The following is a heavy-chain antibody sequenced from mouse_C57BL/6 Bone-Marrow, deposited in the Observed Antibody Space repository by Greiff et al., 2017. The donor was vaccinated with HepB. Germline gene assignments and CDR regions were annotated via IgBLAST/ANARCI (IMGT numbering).Heavy chain of an antibody. Sequence: VQVVESGPELVKPGASVKLSCKASGYTFTSYDINWVKQRPGQGLEWIGWIYPRDGSTKYNEKFKGKATLTVDTSSSTAYMELHSLTSEDSAVYFCARSGYYGSSFFAYWGQGTLVTVSA. J-gene: IGHJ3*01. CDR2: IYPRDGST. CDR1: GYTFTSYD. D-gene: IGHD1-1*01. V-gene: IGHV1-85*01. CDR3: ARSGYYGSSFFAY.